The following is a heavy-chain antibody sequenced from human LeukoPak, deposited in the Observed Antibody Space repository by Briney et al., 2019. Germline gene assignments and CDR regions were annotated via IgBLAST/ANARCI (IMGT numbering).Heavy chain of an antibody. CDR3: EKGLYSGSYSAWFDP. Sequence: GGSLRLSCAVSGFTFDDYAMHWVRQAPGKGLEWVSGISWNSGSIGYADSVKGRFTISRDNAKNSLYLQMHSLRAEDTALSYCEKGLYSGSYSAWFDPWGQGTLVTVSS. V-gene: IGHV3-9*01. CDR2: ISWNSGSI. J-gene: IGHJ5*02. CDR1: GFTFDDYA. D-gene: IGHD1-26*01.